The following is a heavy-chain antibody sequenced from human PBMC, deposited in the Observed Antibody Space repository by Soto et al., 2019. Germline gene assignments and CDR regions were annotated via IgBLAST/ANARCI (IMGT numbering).Heavy chain of an antibody. D-gene: IGHD2-8*01. J-gene: IGHJ4*02. V-gene: IGHV1-18*01. Sequence: QVPLVQSGAEVKKPGASVKVSCKASGYTFTSYGISWARQAPGQGLEWMGWISAYNGSTKYAQNVQGRVTMTTDVATDTAYMELRSLRSDDTAVYYCTRDHFTKTPGYYFDYWGQGTLVTVSS. CDR3: TRDHFTKTPGYYFDY. CDR1: GYTFTSYG. CDR2: ISAYNGST.